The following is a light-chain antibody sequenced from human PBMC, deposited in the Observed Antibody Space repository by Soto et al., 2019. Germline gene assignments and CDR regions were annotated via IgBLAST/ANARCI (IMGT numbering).Light chain of an antibody. V-gene: IGKV3D-11*01. CDR2: DAS. Sequence: EYVLTQPPGTLSLSPGERATLSCMASQDVSSNYFAWYQQKPGQAPRLLIYDASNRATGIPARFSGSGSGTDFTLTISSLEPEDFAVYYCQQRSNWITFGKGTRL. CDR3: QQRSNWIT. CDR1: QDVSSNY. J-gene: IGKJ5*01.